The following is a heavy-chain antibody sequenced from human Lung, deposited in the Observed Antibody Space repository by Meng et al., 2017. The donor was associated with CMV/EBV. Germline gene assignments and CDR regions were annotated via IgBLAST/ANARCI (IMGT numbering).Heavy chain of an antibody. D-gene: IGHD1-26*01. Sequence: GGSLRLXXAASGFAFSTYAMSWVRPAPGKGLEWVSVIYSGGVATYYADSVKGRFTISRDNSNNTLFLQMNSLGAEDTAVYYCAKIGSFTHYYYGMDFWGQGTXVTVSS. V-gene: IGHV3-23*03. CDR1: GFAFSTYA. J-gene: IGHJ6*02. CDR3: AKIGSFTHYYYGMDF. CDR2: IYSGGVAT.